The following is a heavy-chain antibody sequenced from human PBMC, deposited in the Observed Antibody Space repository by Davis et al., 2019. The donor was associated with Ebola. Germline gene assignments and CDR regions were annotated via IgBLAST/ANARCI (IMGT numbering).Heavy chain of an antibody. J-gene: IGHJ5*02. CDR2: MNQDGSEE. CDR3: ARDSYFFGSGSYGTHWFDP. D-gene: IGHD3-10*01. CDR1: DFTFSNYW. V-gene: IGHV3-7*01. Sequence: GESLKISCAASDFTFSNYWMSWVRQAPGKGLEWVANMNQDGSEEYFVDSVRGRFTISRDNAQNSLYLQMNSLRADDTAVFYCARDSYFFGSGSYGTHWFDPWGQGTLVTVSS.